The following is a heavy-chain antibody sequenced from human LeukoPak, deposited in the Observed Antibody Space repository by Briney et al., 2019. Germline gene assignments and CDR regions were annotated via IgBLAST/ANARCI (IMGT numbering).Heavy chain of an antibody. J-gene: IGHJ6*02. Sequence: GGSLRLSCAASGFTFSNYGMHWVRQAPGKGLEWVALIRSDGSNTYSADSVKGRFTISRDNSKNTLYLQMNSLRVEDTAVYYCAKRYRSSASCRSGMDVWGQGTTVTVSS. V-gene: IGHV3-30*02. CDR3: AKRYRSSASCRSGMDV. D-gene: IGHD2-2*01. CDR1: GFTFSNYG. CDR2: IRSDGSNT.